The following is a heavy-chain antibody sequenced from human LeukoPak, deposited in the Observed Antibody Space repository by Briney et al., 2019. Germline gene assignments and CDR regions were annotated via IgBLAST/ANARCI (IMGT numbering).Heavy chain of an antibody. CDR2: MYYSGST. CDR1: GGSISSSSYY. V-gene: IGHV4-39*01. Sequence: TSETLSLTCTVSGGSISSSSYYWGWIRQPPGKGLEWIGSMYYSGSTYYNPSLKSRVTISVDTSKHQFSLKLSSVTAADTAVYYCARARGYSYGYPDYCGQGTLVTVST. J-gene: IGHJ4*02. CDR3: ARARGYSYGYPDY. D-gene: IGHD5-18*01.